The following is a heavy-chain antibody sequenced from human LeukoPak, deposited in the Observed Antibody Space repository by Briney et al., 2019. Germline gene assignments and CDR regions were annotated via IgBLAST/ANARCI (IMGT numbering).Heavy chain of an antibody. V-gene: IGHV3-20*01. Sequence: GGSLRLSWAASGFTFDDYGMSWVRQAPGKGLEWVSGINWNGGSTGYADSVKGRFTISRDNAKNSLYLQMNSLRAEDTALYHRARVGQQLSFDYWGQGTLVTVSS. CDR2: INWNGGST. CDR1: GFTFDDYG. D-gene: IGHD6-13*01. J-gene: IGHJ4*02. CDR3: ARVGQQLSFDY.